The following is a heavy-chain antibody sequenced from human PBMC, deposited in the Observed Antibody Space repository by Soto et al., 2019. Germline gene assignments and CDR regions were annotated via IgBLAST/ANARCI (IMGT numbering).Heavy chain of an antibody. Sequence: PSETLSLTCTVSGDSISSYYWNWIRQPPGKGLEWIGYIYYSGSTNYNPSLKSRVTISVDTSKNQFSLKLSSVTAADTAVYYCARELFGRSVWFDPWGQGTLVTVSS. CDR2: IYYSGST. CDR1: GDSISSYY. J-gene: IGHJ5*02. D-gene: IGHD3-10*01. V-gene: IGHV4-59*01. CDR3: ARELFGRSVWFDP.